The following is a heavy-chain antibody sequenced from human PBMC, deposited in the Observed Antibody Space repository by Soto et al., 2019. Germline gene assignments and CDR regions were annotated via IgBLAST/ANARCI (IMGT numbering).Heavy chain of an antibody. J-gene: IGHJ4*02. CDR3: AKDTVMATTVFDY. CDR2: ISGSGGST. D-gene: IGHD1-1*01. Sequence: EVQLLESGGGLVQTEGSLRLSCAASGFTFSNYAMIWVRQAPVKGLEWVSAISGSGGSTYSADSVKDRFTISRANSKNTLYLQMNSLRADDTAIYYCAKDTVMATTVFDYWGQGVLVTVSS. CDR1: GFTFSNYA. V-gene: IGHV3-23*01.